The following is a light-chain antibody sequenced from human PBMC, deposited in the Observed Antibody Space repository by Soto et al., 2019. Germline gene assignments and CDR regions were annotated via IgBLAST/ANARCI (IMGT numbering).Light chain of an antibody. CDR2: WAS. Sequence: DIVMTQSPDSLAGSLGERATINCKSSQSVLFSPNNKNYLAWYKQKPEQPPELLIHWASIRESGVPDRSSGSGSGADFTLTISTLQAEDVAVYYCQQYYNAPFTVGRGTNVDSK. CDR1: QSVLFSPNNKNY. V-gene: IGKV4-1*01. J-gene: IGKJ3*01. CDR3: QQYYNAPFT.